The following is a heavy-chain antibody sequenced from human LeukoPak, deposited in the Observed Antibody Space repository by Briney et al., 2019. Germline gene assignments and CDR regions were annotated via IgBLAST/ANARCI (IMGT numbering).Heavy chain of an antibody. D-gene: IGHD6-13*01. CDR1: GASISSYY. J-gene: IGHJ4*02. CDR3: ARDRSSSCTDY. CDR2: IYTSGST. Sequence: PSQTLSPTCTVSGASISSYYCSSIRQPAGKGLEWIGLIYTSGSTNYNPSLKSRGTMPVDTSKNQFSLKLSSVTAADKAVYYCARDRSSSCTDYWGQGTLVTVSS. V-gene: IGHV4-4*07.